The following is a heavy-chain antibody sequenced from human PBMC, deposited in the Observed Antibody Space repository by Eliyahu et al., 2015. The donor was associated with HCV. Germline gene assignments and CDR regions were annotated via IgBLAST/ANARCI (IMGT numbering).Heavy chain of an antibody. Sequence: QVQLQESGPGLVKPSETLSLTCTVSGGSISTYYWSWIRXPPGKGLEWIGYTHYSGSPPXNPPLKSRVXISVDTSKNQFSLNVTSVTAADTAXYYCASGGGGIAVAGTGGWFDPWGQGTLVTVSS. CDR1: GGSISTYY. D-gene: IGHD6-19*01. J-gene: IGHJ5*02. CDR2: THYSGSP. CDR3: ASGGGGIAVAGTGGWFDP. V-gene: IGHV4-59*01.